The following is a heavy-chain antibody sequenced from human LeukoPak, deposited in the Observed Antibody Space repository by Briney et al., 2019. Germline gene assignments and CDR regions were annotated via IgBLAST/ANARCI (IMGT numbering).Heavy chain of an antibody. D-gene: IGHD3-22*01. CDR2: INHSGST. J-gene: IGHJ6*02. Sequence: PSETLSLTCAVYGGSFSGYYWSWIRQPPGKGLEWIGEINHSGSTNYNPSLKSRVTISVDTSKNQFSLKLSSVTAADTAVYYCARVVIVVTDVWGQGTTVTVSS. CDR1: GGSFSGYY. CDR3: ARVVIVVTDV. V-gene: IGHV4-34*01.